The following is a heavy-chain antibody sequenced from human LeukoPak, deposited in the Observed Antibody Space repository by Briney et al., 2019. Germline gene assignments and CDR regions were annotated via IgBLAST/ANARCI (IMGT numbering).Heavy chain of an antibody. Sequence: ASVKVSCKASGYTFTNYYMHWVRQAPGQGLEWMGIINPRGGSTSYAQKFQGRVTMTRDTSTGTVYMELSRLRSEDTAIYYCATSPHRDYESDYWGQETLVTVSS. D-gene: IGHD4-17*01. V-gene: IGHV1-46*01. CDR1: GYTFTNYY. J-gene: IGHJ4*02. CDR2: INPRGGST. CDR3: ATSPHRDYESDY.